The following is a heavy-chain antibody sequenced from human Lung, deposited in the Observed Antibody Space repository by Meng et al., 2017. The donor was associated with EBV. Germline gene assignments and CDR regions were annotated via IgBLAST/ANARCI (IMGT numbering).Heavy chain of an antibody. CDR1: GYIFTNYA. D-gene: IGHD3-22*01. CDR2: ISAYNGNT. V-gene: IGHV1-18*01. Sequence: QVQLVQSGCELKKPGASVKVSCKASGYIFTNYAMNWVRQAPGQGLEWMGWISAYNGNTNYAQKLQGRVTMTTDTSTSTAYMEVRSLRSDDTAVYYCARDYYYDRSYYFDYWGQGTLVTVSS. CDR3: ARDYYYDRSYYFDY. J-gene: IGHJ4*02.